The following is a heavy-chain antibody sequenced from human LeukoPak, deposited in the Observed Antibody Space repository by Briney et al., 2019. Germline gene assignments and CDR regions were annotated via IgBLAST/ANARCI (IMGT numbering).Heavy chain of an antibody. D-gene: IGHD1-1*01. J-gene: IGHJ4*02. V-gene: IGHV3-21*01. Sequence: GGSLRLSCAASGFTFASYSMNWVRQAPGKGLEWVSSISDDSTYIYNAGSVKGRFTISRDNAQASLYLQMISLRADDTAVYYCARVSGRLERQSDLDYWGQGTLVIVSS. CDR3: ARVSGRLERQSDLDY. CDR1: GFTFASYS. CDR2: ISDDSTYI.